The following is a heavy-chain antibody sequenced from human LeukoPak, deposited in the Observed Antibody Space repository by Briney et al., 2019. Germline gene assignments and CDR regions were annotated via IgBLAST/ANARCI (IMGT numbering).Heavy chain of an antibody. V-gene: IGHV3-21*01. Sequence: SGGSLRLSCAASGFTFSSYSMNWVRQAPGKGLEWVSSISSSSSYIYYADSVKGRFTISRDNAKNSLYLQMNSLRAEDTAVYYCARVGCSGGSCYDFDYWGQGTLVTVSP. CDR3: ARVGCSGGSCYDFDY. D-gene: IGHD2-15*01. CDR2: ISSSSSYI. J-gene: IGHJ4*02. CDR1: GFTFSSYS.